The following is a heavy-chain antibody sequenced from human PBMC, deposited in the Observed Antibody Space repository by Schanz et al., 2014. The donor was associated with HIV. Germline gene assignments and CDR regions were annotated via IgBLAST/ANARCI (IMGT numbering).Heavy chain of an antibody. CDR2: IWFDGSNK. CDR3: ASTEFPYSSSSDYYYGMDV. Sequence: VQLVESGGGLVQPGGSLRLSCAVSGFTFSSYGMHWVRQAPGKGLEWVAVIWFDGSNKYYADSVKGRFTISRDNSKKTLYLQMNSLRAGDTAVYYCASTEFPYSSSSDYYYGMDVWGQGTTVTVSS. CDR1: GFTFSSYG. D-gene: IGHD6-6*01. V-gene: IGHV3-33*08. J-gene: IGHJ6*02.